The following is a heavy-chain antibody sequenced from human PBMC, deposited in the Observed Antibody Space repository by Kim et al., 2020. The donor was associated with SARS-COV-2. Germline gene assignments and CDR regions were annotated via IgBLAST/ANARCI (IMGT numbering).Heavy chain of an antibody. J-gene: IGHJ6*02. CDR3: ARDSGITIFGVAIKSPYYYGMDV. Sequence: ASVKVSCKASGYTFTSYGISWVRQAPGQGLEWMGWISAYNGNTNYAQKLQGRVTMTTDTSTSTDYMELRSLRSDDAAVYYCARDSGITIFGVAIKSPYYYGMDVWGQGTTVTVSS. CDR1: GYTFTSYG. V-gene: IGHV1-18*01. CDR2: ISAYNGNT. D-gene: IGHD3-3*01.